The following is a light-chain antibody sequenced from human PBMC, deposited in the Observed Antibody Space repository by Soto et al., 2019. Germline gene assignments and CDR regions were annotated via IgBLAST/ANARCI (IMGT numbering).Light chain of an antibody. J-gene: IGKJ1*01. Sequence: LMTQSPATLSSFPGDRVTLSCRASQYINTRLAWYQHRPGQAPRLLIYQTSIRAAGIPARFSASGSGTDFTLTISDVQPEDFALYYCHQRQSWPRTFGQGAKVDIK. CDR3: HQRQSWPRT. CDR1: QYINTR. V-gene: IGKV3-11*01. CDR2: QTS.